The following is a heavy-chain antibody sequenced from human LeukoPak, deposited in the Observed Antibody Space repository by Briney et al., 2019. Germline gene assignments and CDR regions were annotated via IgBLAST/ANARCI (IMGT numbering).Heavy chain of an antibody. D-gene: IGHD1-1*01. CDR2: IGIDSGNT. V-gene: IGHV3-48*01. CDR1: GFPFIEYS. CDR3: ARDHNYAFDN. J-gene: IGHJ4*02. Sequence: GGSLRLSCTASGFPFIEYSMNWVRQAPGKGLEWISYIGIDSGNTKYADSVRGRLTISADKAKNSLYLQMNSLRVEDTAVYYCARDHNYAFDNWGQGTLVSVAS.